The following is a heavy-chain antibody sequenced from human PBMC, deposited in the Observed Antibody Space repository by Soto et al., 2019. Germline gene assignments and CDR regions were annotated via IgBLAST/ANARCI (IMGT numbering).Heavy chain of an antibody. D-gene: IGHD6-13*01. J-gene: IGHJ6*02. CDR3: AKEDSSSWHYYYGMDV. CDR2: ISYDGSNK. V-gene: IGHV3-30*18. CDR1: GFTFSSYG. Sequence: QVQLVESGGGVVQPGRSLRLSCAASGFTFSSYGMNWVRQAPGKGLEWVAVISYDGSNKYYADSVKGRFTISRDSSKNMPYLQINSLRAEDMAVYYCAKEDSSSWHYYYGMDVWGQGTTVTVSS.